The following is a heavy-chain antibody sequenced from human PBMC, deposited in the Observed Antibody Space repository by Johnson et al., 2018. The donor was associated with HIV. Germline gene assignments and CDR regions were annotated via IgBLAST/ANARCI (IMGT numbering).Heavy chain of an antibody. Sequence: VQLVESGGGVVQPGGSLRLSCAASAFTFSSYWMSWVRQAPGKGLEWVANIKQDGSEKYYVDSVKGRFTISRDNAKNSLYLQMNSLRAEDTAVYYCARGPVFDIWGQGTMVTVSS. CDR2: IKQDGSEK. CDR3: ARGPVFDI. CDR1: AFTFSSYW. V-gene: IGHV3-7*01. J-gene: IGHJ3*02.